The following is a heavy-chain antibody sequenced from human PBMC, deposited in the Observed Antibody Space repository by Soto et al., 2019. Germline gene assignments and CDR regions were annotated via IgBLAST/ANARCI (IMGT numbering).Heavy chain of an antibody. CDR1: GGTFSSYT. D-gene: IGHD2-15*01. V-gene: IGHV1-69*02. Sequence: GASVKVSCKASGGTFSSYTISWVRQAPGQGLEWMGRIIPILGIANYAQKFQGRVTITADKSTSTAYMELSSLRSEDTAVYYCARNHIQDIVVVVAATSYAFDIWGQGTMVT. CDR3: ARNHIQDIVVVVAATSYAFDI. CDR2: IIPILGIA. J-gene: IGHJ3*02.